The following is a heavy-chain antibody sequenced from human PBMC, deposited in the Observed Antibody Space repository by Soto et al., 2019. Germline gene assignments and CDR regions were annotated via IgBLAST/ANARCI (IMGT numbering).Heavy chain of an antibody. CDR2: ISYDGSDK. CDR1: GFTFSSYA. Sequence: PGGSLRLSCAASGFTFSSYAMHWVRQAPGKGLEWVAVISYDGSDKYYADSVKGRFTISRDNSKNTLYLQMNSLRAEDTAVYYCARVSGLGYFDYWGQGTLVTVS. D-gene: IGHD3-10*01. V-gene: IGHV3-30-3*01. CDR3: ARVSGLGYFDY. J-gene: IGHJ4*02.